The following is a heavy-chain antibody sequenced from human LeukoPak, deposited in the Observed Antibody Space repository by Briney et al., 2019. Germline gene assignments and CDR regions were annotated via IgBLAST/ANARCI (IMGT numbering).Heavy chain of an antibody. V-gene: IGHV3-30-3*01. D-gene: IGHD1-1*01. CDR1: GFTFSSYA. Sequence: GGSLRLSCAASGFTFSSYAMHWVRQAPGKGLEWVAAISYDGSNKYYADSVKGRFTISRDNSKNTLYLQMNSLRAEDTAVYYCARGRTIDYWGQGTLVTVSS. J-gene: IGHJ4*02. CDR2: ISYDGSNK. CDR3: ARGRTIDY.